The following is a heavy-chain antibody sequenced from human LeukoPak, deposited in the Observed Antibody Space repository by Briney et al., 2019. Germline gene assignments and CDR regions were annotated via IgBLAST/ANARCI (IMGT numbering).Heavy chain of an antibody. CDR3: ARILSITILGLDY. CDR1: GYSFTSYW. Sequence: GESLKISCKGSGYSFTSYWIGWVRQMPVKGLEWMGIIYPVDSDTRYSPSFQGQVTISADKSISTAYLQWSSLKASDTAMYYCARILSITILGLDYWGQGTLVTVSS. CDR2: IYPVDSDT. V-gene: IGHV5-51*01. D-gene: IGHD3-3*01. J-gene: IGHJ4*02.